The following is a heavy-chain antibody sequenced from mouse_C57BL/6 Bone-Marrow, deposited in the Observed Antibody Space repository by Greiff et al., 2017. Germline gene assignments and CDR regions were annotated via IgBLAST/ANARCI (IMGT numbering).Heavy chain of an antibody. Sequence: VQLQQSGPELVKPGASVKISCKASGYSFTGYYMNWVKQSPEKSLEWIGEINPSTGGTTYNQKFKPKATLTVDKSSSTAYMQLKSLTSEDSAVYYCARSADYGYDGSYFDYWGQGTTLTVSS. CDR1: GYSFTGYY. J-gene: IGHJ2*01. D-gene: IGHD2-2*01. V-gene: IGHV1-42*01. CDR2: INPSTGGT. CDR3: ARSADYGYDGSYFDY.